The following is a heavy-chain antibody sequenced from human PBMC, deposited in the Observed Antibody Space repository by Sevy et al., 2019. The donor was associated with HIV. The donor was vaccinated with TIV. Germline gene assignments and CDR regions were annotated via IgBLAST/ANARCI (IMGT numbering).Heavy chain of an antibody. D-gene: IGHD3-22*01. CDR3: AKDRDYYDSSPLFDY. J-gene: IGHJ4*02. CDR2: ISGSGGST. CDR1: GFTFSSYA. V-gene: IGHV3-23*01. Sequence: GGSLRLSCAASGFTFSSYAMSWVRQAPGKGLEWVSDISGSGGSTYYADSVKGRFTISRDNSKNTLYLQMNSLRAEDTAVYYCAKDRDYYDSSPLFDYWGQGTLVTVSS.